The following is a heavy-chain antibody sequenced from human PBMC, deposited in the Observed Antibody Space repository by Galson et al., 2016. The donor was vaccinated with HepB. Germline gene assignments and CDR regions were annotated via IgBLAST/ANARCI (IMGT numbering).Heavy chain of an antibody. Sequence: SLRLSCAASGFTVSSNYMTWVRQVPGKGLQWVSVIFSGGSIDYADSVKGRFTISSDNSKTTVYLQMNSLGVEDTAVYYCPRGCARPVPCGMDVWGQGTTVTVSS. CDR1: GFTVSSNY. V-gene: IGHV3-53*01. CDR2: IFSGGSI. D-gene: IGHD6-6*01. CDR3: PRGCARPVPCGMDV. J-gene: IGHJ6*02.